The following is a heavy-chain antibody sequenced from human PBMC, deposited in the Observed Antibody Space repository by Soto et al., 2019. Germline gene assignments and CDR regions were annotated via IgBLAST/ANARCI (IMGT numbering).Heavy chain of an antibody. CDR2: INTGNGNT. Sequence: QVQLVQSGAEEKTPGASVKVSCKASGYTFTSYAMHWGRQAPGQRLEWMGWINTGNGNTKYSQTFQGRVTITRDTSASTAYMELSSLRCEDTAVYYCARVAFGESWGYYFASWGQGTLVTVSS. V-gene: IGHV1-3*04. CDR1: GYTFTSYA. J-gene: IGHJ4*02. CDR3: ARVAFGESWGYYFAS. D-gene: IGHD3-10*01.